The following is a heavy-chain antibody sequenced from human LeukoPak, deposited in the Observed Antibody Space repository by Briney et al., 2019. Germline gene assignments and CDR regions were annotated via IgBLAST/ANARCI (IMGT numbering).Heavy chain of an antibody. J-gene: IGHJ4*02. Sequence: GASVKVSCKASGYTFTSYYMHWVRQAPGQGLEWMRIINPSGGSTSYAQKFQGRVTMTRDTSTSTVYMELSSLRSEDTAVYYCARDLGRDITIFGVVIPNFDYWGQGTLVTVSS. CDR3: ARDLGRDITIFGVVIPNFDY. CDR1: GYTFTSYY. V-gene: IGHV1-46*01. D-gene: IGHD3-3*01. CDR2: INPSGGST.